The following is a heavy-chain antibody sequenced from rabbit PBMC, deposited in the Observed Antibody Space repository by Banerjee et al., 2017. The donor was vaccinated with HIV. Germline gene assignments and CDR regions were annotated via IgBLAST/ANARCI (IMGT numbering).Heavy chain of an antibody. D-gene: IGHD8-1*01. CDR1: GFSFSSNYW. V-gene: IGHV1S45*01. CDR3: ARDRAGSKYYSGYYFDL. J-gene: IGHJ4*01. Sequence: QEQLEESGGDLVKPGASLTLTCTASGFSFSSNYWICWVRQAPGKGLEWIGCIYTDYGSTDYANWAKGRFTISKTSSTTVTLQMTSLTAADTATYFCARDRAGSKYYSGYYFDLWGPGTLVTVS. CDR2: IYTDYGST.